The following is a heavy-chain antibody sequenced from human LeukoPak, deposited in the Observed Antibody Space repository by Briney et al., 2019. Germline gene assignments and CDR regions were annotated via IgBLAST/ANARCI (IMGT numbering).Heavy chain of an antibody. CDR2: ISWNSGSI. CDR1: GFTFDDYA. J-gene: IGHJ4*02. Sequence: GGSLRLSCAASGFTFDDYAMHWVRQAPGKGLEWVSGISWNSGSIGYADSVKGRFTISRDNAKNSLYLQMNSLRAEDTALYYFAKDDYWGQGTLVTVSS. CDR3: AKDDY. V-gene: IGHV3-9*01.